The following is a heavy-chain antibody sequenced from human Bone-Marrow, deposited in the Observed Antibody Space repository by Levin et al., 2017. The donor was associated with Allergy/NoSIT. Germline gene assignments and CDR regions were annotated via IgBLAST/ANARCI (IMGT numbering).Heavy chain of an antibody. V-gene: IGHV4-59*01. J-gene: IGHJ4*02. CDR1: GGSIRPYY. Sequence: SQTLSLPCTVSGGSIRPYYWSWLRQPPGKGLEWIGYIYYRGSTTYNPSLESRVAISLDTSKNQFSLNLSSVTAADTAVYYCARGLSGYDSADYWGQGTLVTVSS. D-gene: IGHD5-12*01. CDR2: IYYRGST. CDR3: ARGLSGYDSADY.